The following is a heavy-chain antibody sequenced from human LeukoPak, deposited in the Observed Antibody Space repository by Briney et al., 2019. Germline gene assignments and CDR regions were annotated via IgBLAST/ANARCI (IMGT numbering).Heavy chain of an antibody. CDR3: ARDMAGDGDYVYPHFYYYYGMDV. D-gene: IGHD4-17*01. Sequence: ASVKVSCKASGYTFTGYYMYWVRQAPGQGLEWMGWINPNSGGTNYAQKFQGWVTMTRDTSISTAYMELSRLRSDDTAVYYCARDMAGDGDYVYPHFYYYYGMDVWGQGTTVTVSS. J-gene: IGHJ6*02. V-gene: IGHV1-2*04. CDR1: GYTFTGYY. CDR2: INPNSGGT.